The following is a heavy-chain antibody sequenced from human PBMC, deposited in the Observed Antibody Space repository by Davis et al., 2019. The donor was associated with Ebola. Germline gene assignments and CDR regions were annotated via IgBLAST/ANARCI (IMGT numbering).Heavy chain of an antibody. Sequence: ASVKVSCKASGYTFTSYGITWVRQAPGQGLEWMGWINPHNGNTNYAQKLQGRVTMTTDTSTGTAYMELRSLRSDDTAVYYCARSITMIVVAYNDYWGQGTLVTVSS. CDR2: INPHNGNT. D-gene: IGHD3-22*01. V-gene: IGHV1-18*04. CDR1: GYTFTSYG. J-gene: IGHJ4*02. CDR3: ARSITMIVVAYNDY.